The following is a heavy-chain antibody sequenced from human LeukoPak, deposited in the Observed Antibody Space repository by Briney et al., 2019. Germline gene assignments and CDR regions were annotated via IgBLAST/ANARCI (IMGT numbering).Heavy chain of an antibody. CDR3: AKDRFTDVDKGPFDY. CDR2: ISYDGSNK. D-gene: IGHD5-12*01. Sequence: GGSLRLFCAASGFTFSSYGMHWVRQAPGKGLEWGAVISYDGSNKYYADSVKGRFTISRDNSKNTLYLQMNSLRAEDTAVYYCAKDRFTDVDKGPFDYWGQGTLVTVSS. CDR1: GFTFSSYG. J-gene: IGHJ4*02. V-gene: IGHV3-30*18.